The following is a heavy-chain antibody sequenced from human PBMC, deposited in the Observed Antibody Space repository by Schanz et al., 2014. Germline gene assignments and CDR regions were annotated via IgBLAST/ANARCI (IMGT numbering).Heavy chain of an antibody. CDR1: GFTFSSYV. Sequence: QVQLVESGGAVVQPGRSLRLSCAASGFTFSSYVMHWVRQAPGKGLEWVAIISYDGSNKSYADSVKGRFTISRDNAKNSLYLQMNSLTADDTAVYYCARDKGGYYPFDYWGRGTLVTVSS. J-gene: IGHJ4*02. CDR3: ARDKGGYYPFDY. V-gene: IGHV3-30*04. CDR2: ISYDGSNK. D-gene: IGHD3-3*01.